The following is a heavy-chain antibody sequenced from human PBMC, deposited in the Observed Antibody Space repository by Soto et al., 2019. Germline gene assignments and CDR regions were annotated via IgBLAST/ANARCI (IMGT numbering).Heavy chain of an antibody. CDR1: GGSISSYY. V-gene: IGHV4-59*01. D-gene: IGHD1-26*01. CDR2: IYYSGST. CDR3: ARRWGPTFDF. J-gene: IGHJ4*02. Sequence: QVQLQESGPGLVKPSETLSLTCTVSGGSISSYYWSWIRQPPGKGLEWIGYIYYSGSTTYNPPLKSRGTISVDTSKNQLSLKRSYVSAADTAVYYCARRWGPTFDFWGQGTLVTVSS.